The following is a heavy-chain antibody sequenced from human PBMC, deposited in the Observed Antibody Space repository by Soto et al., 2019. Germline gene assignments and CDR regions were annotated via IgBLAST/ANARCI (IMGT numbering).Heavy chain of an antibody. CDR1: GASINNYY. V-gene: IGHV4-59*01. CDR3: ARSGHSFGGVI. J-gene: IGHJ4*02. D-gene: IGHD3-16*01. CDR2: IFYSGTA. Sequence: PSETLSLTCTVSGASINNYYGSWIRQPPGKGLEYIGYIFYSGTADFNPSLRSRVTMSVDSSNNQFSLKLRSLTAADTAVYYCARSGHSFGGVIWGQGILVT.